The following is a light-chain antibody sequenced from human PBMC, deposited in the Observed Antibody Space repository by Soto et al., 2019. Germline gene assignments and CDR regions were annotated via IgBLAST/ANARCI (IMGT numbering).Light chain of an antibody. Sequence: EIVLTQSPGTLSLSPGERATLSCRASQSVGSRVAWYQQKFGQPPRLLIYETSTRANGIPARFSGSGSGTDFTLSISSLQPGDVGIYSCQQYHTWPPITFGQGTRLEI. J-gene: IGKJ5*01. CDR1: QSVGSR. V-gene: IGKV3-15*01. CDR2: ETS. CDR3: QQYHTWPPIT.